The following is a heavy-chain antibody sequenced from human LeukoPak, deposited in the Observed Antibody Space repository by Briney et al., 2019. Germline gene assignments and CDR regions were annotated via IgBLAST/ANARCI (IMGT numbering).Heavy chain of an antibody. CDR1: GFSFSGYG. CDR3: TKDYNNGFDY. CDR2: IRYDGSTK. Sequence: GGSLRLSCAASGFSFSGYGMHWVRQAPGKGLEWVTFIRYDGSTKSYADSVKGRFTIARDNSKNTLYLQMNSLRAEDTAVYFCTKDYNNGFDYWGQGALVTVSS. J-gene: IGHJ4*02. D-gene: IGHD1-14*01. V-gene: IGHV3-30*02.